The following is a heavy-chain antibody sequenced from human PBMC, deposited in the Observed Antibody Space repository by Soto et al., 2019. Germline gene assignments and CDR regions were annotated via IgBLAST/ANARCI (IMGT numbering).Heavy chain of an antibody. Sequence: GSLSVPCAASGFAFANYALSCVRQAPGKGLEWVSGINNIGDSIDYADSGKGRVTISRDNSKNTLYLQTKSLRAEDTAVYSCTVQGARGTALPRNFCDFGGQGTPVTVAS. CDR3: TVQGARGTALPRNFCDF. D-gene: IGHD3-3*01. J-gene: IGHJ4*02. V-gene: IGHV3-23*01. CDR1: GFAFANYA. CDR2: INNIGDSI.